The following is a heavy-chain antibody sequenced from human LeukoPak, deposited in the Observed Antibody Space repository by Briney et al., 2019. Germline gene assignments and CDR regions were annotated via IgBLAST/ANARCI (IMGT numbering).Heavy chain of an antibody. V-gene: IGHV3-7*01. D-gene: IGHD2-21*02. Sequence: GGSLRLSCAASGFTFSSYWMIWVRKAPGKGLEWVANIKHDGSEKYYVDSVKGRFTVSRDNAKNSLFLQMNSLRAEDTAVYYCARDQVGGHYQFWGQGALVAVSS. CDR2: IKHDGSEK. CDR1: GFTFSSYW. CDR3: ARDQVGGHYQF. J-gene: IGHJ4*02.